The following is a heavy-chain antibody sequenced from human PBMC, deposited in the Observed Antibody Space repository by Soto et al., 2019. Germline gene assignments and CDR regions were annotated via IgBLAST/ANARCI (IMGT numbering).Heavy chain of an antibody. CDR2: INHSGST. V-gene: IGHV4-34*01. D-gene: IGHD2-15*01. CDR3: ARGPWCSGGSCYSIAGLGY. J-gene: IGHJ4*02. CDR1: GGSFSGYH. Sequence: QVQLHQWGAGLLKPSETLSLTCSVYGGSFSGYHWSWVRQPPGKGLEWIGEINHSGSTYYDPSLKSRITVSGDTSKHQFSRTRTSVTAADTAWYYCARGPWCSGGSCYSIAGLGYWGQGTLVTVSS.